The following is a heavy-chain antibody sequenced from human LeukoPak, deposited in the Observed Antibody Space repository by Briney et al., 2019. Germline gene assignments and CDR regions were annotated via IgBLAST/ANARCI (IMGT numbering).Heavy chain of an antibody. Sequence: ASVKVSCKASGCTFTNNGISWVRQAPGQGIEWMGWISAYNDKTNYAQKLQDRVTMTTDTSTRTAYMELRSLRSEDTAVYYCARDDGSGSYRFDYWGQGTLVTVSS. D-gene: IGHD3-10*01. J-gene: IGHJ4*02. CDR1: GCTFTNNG. CDR3: ARDDGSGSYRFDY. V-gene: IGHV1-18*04. CDR2: ISAYNDKT.